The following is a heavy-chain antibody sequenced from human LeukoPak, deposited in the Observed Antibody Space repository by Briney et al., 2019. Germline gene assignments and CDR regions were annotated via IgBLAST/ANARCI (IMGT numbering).Heavy chain of an antibody. J-gene: IGHJ4*02. Sequence: GASVKVPCKTSGYSFILYGISWVRQAPGQGPEWMGWISTSTGDTKYTQKFQGRVTLTTDTSTSTAYMELSSLRSDDTAVYYCARGTHYDSGSYYPDYWGQGTLVTVSS. D-gene: IGHD3-10*01. CDR1: GYSFILYG. CDR3: ARGTHYDSGSYYPDY. CDR2: ISTSTGDT. V-gene: IGHV1-18*01.